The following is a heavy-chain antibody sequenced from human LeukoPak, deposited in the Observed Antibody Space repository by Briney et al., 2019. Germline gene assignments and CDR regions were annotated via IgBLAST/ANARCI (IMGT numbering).Heavy chain of an antibody. Sequence: PGGSLRLSCAASGFTFSSNYMSWVRQAPGKGLEWVSVIYSGGSTYYADSVKGRFTISRDNSKNTLYLQMNSLRAEDTAVYYCARGVVVTATYDYWGQGTLVTVSS. D-gene: IGHD2-21*02. CDR3: ARGVVVTATYDY. CDR1: GFTFSSNY. CDR2: IYSGGST. V-gene: IGHV3-53*01. J-gene: IGHJ4*02.